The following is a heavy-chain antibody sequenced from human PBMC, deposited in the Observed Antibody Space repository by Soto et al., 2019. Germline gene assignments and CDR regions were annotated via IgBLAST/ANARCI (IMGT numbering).Heavy chain of an antibody. J-gene: IGHJ4*02. Sequence: EVQLVESGGGLVEPGGSLRLSCAASGFSFADAWLAWVRLAPGKGPEWVGRIKSKTHGGTADYAATVKGRFSISRDDSKNTVYLQMSSLQTEDTAVYQGTTDLGHMSLSIFSWWGQGTLVTVSS. D-gene: IGHD3-16*01. CDR2: IKSKTHGGTA. CDR3: TTDLGHMSLSIFSW. CDR1: GFSFADAW. V-gene: IGHV3-15*01.